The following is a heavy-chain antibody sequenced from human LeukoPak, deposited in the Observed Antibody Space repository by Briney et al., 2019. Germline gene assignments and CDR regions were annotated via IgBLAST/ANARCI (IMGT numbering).Heavy chain of an antibody. D-gene: IGHD3-10*01. CDR1: GGTFRSYT. CDR3: ARVFSPINGYGSGSYSFLGSLDP. Sequence: SVKVSCKASGGTFRSYTIIWVRQAPGQGLEWMGGIIPIFGTANYAQKFQGRVTITADESTSTAYMELSSLRSEDTAVYYCARVFSPINGYGSGSYSFLGSLDPWGQGTLVTVSS. CDR2: IIPIFGTA. V-gene: IGHV1-69*13. J-gene: IGHJ5*02.